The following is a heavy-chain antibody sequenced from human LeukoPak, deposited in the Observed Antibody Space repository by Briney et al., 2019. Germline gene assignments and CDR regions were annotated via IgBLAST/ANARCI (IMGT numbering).Heavy chain of an antibody. CDR2: IYHSGST. CDR1: GGFISSSNW. V-gene: IGHV4-4*02. D-gene: IGHD1-26*01. J-gene: IGHJ4*02. CDR3: ARSGSYGGHFDY. Sequence: SETLSLTCAVSGGFISSSNWWSWVRQPPGKGLEWIGEIYHSGSTDYNPSLKSRVTISVDKSKNQFSLKLSSVTAADTAVYYCARSGSYGGHFDYWGQGTLVTVSS.